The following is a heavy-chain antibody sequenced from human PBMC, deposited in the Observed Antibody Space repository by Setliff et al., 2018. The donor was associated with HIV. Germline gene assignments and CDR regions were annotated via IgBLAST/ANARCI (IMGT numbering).Heavy chain of an antibody. CDR1: GGSIRSHY. D-gene: IGHD1-7*01. CDR3: ARDQGLELRGDYYYYGMDV. Sequence: SETLSLTCTVSGGSIRSHYWSWIRQHPGKGLEWIGSFYHTGSTHYNPSLKSRTTMSLDTSRNKVSLKLSSVSAADTAVYYCARDQGLELRGDYYYYGMDVWGQGTTVTVS. J-gene: IGHJ6*02. V-gene: IGHV4-59*11. CDR2: FYHTGST.